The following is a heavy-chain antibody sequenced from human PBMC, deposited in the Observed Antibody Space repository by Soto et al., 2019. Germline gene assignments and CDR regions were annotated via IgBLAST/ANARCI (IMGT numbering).Heavy chain of an antibody. J-gene: IGHJ4*02. D-gene: IGHD2-21*01. V-gene: IGHV3-23*01. Sequence: GGSLRLSCTTSGFTFSNYVLSWVRQAPGKGLEWVSAITGSSGDTYYADSVKGRFTISRDHSKDTLYLQMSSLRAEDTAFYYCAKGSASTRPYYFDYWGQGTLVTVSS. CDR1: GFTFSNYV. CDR3: AKGSASTRPYYFDY. CDR2: ITGSSGDT.